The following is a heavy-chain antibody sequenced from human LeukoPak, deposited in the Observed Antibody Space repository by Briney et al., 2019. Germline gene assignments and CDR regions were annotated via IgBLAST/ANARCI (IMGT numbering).Heavy chain of an antibody. Sequence: SQTLSLTCTVSGGSISSGSYYWSWIRQPAGKGLEWIGRIYTSGSTNYNPSLKSRVTISIDTSKKQFSLNLTSVTAADTAVYFCAREKRNWNDVKSYYYYYMDVWGKGTTVTISS. J-gene: IGHJ6*03. CDR3: AREKRNWNDVKSYYYYYMDV. D-gene: IGHD1-1*01. CDR1: GGSISSGSYY. CDR2: IYTSGST. V-gene: IGHV4-61*02.